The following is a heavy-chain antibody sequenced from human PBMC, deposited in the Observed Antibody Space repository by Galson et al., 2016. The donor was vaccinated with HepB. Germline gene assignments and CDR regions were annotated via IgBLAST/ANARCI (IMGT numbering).Heavy chain of an antibody. V-gene: IGHV3-21*01. CDR3: VRDLHFAFDI. Sequence: SLRLSCAASGFTFSSHWMHWVRQAPGGGLEWVSSISSTSSNMYSADSVQGRFAISRDNAKNSLYLQMHSLRAEDTAVYYCVRDLHFAFDIWGQGTVVTVSS. CDR2: ISSTSSNM. CDR1: GFTFSSHW. J-gene: IGHJ3*02. D-gene: IGHD3-3*02.